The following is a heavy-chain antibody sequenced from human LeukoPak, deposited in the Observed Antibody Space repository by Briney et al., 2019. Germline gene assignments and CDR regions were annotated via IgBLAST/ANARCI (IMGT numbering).Heavy chain of an antibody. D-gene: IGHD5-18*01. CDR2: IYYSGST. V-gene: IGHV4-59*12. J-gene: IGHJ4*02. CDR1: GGSISSYY. CDR3: ARVAMVTGYYYFDY. Sequence: PSETLSLTCTVSGGSISSYYWSWIRQPPGKGLEWIGYIYYSGSTYYNPSLKSRVTISVDTSKNQFSLKLSSVTAADTAVYYCARVAMVTGYYYFDYWGQGTLVTVSS.